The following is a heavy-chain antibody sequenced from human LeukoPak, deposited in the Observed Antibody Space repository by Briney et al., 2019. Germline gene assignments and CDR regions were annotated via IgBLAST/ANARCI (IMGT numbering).Heavy chain of an antibody. CDR2: IKQDGSEK. Sequence: GGSLRLSCAVSGFTFSNYWMSWVRQAPGKGLEWVANIKQDGSEKYYVDSVKGRFTISRDNAKNSLYLQMNSLRAEDTAVYYCAKDGAPFAAGRVSRWFDPWGQGTLVTVSS. CDR3: AKDGAPFAAGRVSRWFDP. V-gene: IGHV3-7*01. J-gene: IGHJ5*02. D-gene: IGHD3-16*01. CDR1: GFTFSNYW.